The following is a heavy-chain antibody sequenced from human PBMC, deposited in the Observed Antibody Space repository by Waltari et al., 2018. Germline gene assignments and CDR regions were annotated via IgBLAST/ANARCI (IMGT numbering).Heavy chain of an antibody. CDR3: ASERLSSRGMDV. V-gene: IGHV1-69*13. CDR1: GGTFSSYA. J-gene: IGHJ6*02. Sequence: QVQLVQSGAEVKKPGSSVKVSCKASGGTFSSYAISWVRQAPGQGLEWMGGIIPILGTANYAQKCQGRVTITADESTSTAYMELSSLRSEDTAVYYCASERLSSRGMDVWGQGTTVTVSS. CDR2: IIPILGTA. D-gene: IGHD3-10*01.